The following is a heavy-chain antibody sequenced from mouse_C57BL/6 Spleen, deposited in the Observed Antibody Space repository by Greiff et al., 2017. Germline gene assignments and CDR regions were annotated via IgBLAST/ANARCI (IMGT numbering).Heavy chain of an antibody. D-gene: IGHD2-1*01. CDR1: GYTFTSYW. Sequence: VQLQQPGAELVMPGASVKLSCKASGYTFTSYWMHWVKQRPGQGLEWIGEIDPSDSYTNYNQKFKGKSTLTVDKSSSTAYMQLSSLTSEDSAVYYCARLGNGKAMDYWGQGTSVTVSS. J-gene: IGHJ4*01. V-gene: IGHV1-69*01. CDR2: IDPSDSYT. CDR3: ARLGNGKAMDY.